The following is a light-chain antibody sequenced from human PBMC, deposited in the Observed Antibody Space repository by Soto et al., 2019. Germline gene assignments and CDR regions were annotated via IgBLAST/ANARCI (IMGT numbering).Light chain of an antibody. CDR3: GTWDNSLSAGV. CDR1: SSNIGSHF. J-gene: IGLJ2*01. V-gene: IGLV1-51*02. CDR2: ENN. Sequence: QSVLTQPPSVSAAPGQKVTISCSGSSSNIGSHFVTWYQHLPGTAPKLLIFENNKRPSGIPDRFSGSKSGTSATLGITGLQTGDEADYYCGTWDNSLSAGVFGGGTKVTVL.